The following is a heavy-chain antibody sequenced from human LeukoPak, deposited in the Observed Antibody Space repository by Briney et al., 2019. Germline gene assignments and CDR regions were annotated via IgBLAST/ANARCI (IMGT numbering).Heavy chain of an antibody. CDR1: GFTFSSYN. D-gene: IGHD5-18*01. Sequence: GGSLRLSCTASGFTFSSYNMNWVRQAPGKGLEWVSYINSGSSTIYYADSVKGRLTITRDNAKNSLYLQMSSLRDEDTAVYYCAREKRIQLWLLDFDYWGQGTLVTVSS. J-gene: IGHJ4*02. V-gene: IGHV3-48*02. CDR3: AREKRIQLWLLDFDY. CDR2: INSGSSTI.